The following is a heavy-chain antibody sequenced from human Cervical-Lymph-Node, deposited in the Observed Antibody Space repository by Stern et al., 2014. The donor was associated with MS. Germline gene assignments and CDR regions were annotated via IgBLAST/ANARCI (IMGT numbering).Heavy chain of an antibody. Sequence: QVTLKESGPTLVKPTQTVTLTCTLSGFSVATAGVGVGWIRQPPGKALEWLTLSYWDADKLYSPSLQNRLTIIKDTSKNQVVLTMTNVDPVDTATYYCAHSRVKYCRGGTCYSSLFDYWGQGTLVTVSS. CDR3: AHSRVKYCRGGTCYSSLFDY. D-gene: IGHD2-15*01. V-gene: IGHV2-5*02. CDR1: GFSVATAGVG. J-gene: IGHJ4*02. CDR2: SYWDADK.